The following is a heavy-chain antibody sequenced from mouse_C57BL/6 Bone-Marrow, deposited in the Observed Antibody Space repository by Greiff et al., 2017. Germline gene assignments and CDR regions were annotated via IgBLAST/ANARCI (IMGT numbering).Heavy chain of an antibody. V-gene: IGHV1-64*01. D-gene: IGHD1-1*01. CDR1: GYTFTSYW. CDR3: ARDSTTVVADV. J-gene: IGHJ1*03. CDR2: IHPNSGST. Sequence: QVQLQQPGAELVKPGALVTLSCKASGYTFTSYWMHWVKPRPGQGLEWIGMIHPNSGSTNYNEKFKSKATLTLDKASTTAYLQLISLTSADSAVYDCARDSTTVVADVWGTGTTVTVSS.